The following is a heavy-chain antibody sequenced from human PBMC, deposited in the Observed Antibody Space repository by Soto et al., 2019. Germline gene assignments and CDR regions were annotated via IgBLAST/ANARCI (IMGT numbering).Heavy chain of an antibody. CDR3: ARVCGGDCHYGMDV. D-gene: IGHD2-21*02. Sequence: QVQLQESGPGLVKPSQTLSLTCTVSGGSISSGGYYWSWIRQHPGKGLEWIGYIYYSGSTYYNPSIKSRVTISLYSSKNHSSLKLGSVTAADTAVYYCARVCGGDCHYGMDVWGQGTTVTGSS. CDR2: IYYSGST. J-gene: IGHJ6*02. V-gene: IGHV4-31*03. CDR1: GGSISSGGYY.